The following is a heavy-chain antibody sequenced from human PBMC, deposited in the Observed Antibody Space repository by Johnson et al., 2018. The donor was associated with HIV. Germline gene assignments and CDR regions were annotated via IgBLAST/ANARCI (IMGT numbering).Heavy chain of an antibody. Sequence: QVQLVESGGGVVQPGRSLRLSCAASGFTFSSYAMHWVRQAPGKGLEWVAVISYDGSNKYYADSVKGRFTISRDNSKNTLYLQMNSLRAEETAVYYCARIRFLVGATSGAFDIWGQGTMVTVSS. CDR1: GFTFSSYA. D-gene: IGHD1-26*01. CDR2: ISYDGSNK. V-gene: IGHV3-30*04. J-gene: IGHJ3*02. CDR3: ARIRFLVGATSGAFDI.